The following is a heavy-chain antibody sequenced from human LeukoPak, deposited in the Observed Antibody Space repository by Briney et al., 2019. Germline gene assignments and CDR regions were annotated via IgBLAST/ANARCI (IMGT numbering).Heavy chain of an antibody. CDR1: GFTFSSYA. CDR2: ISGSGGST. D-gene: IGHD3-3*01. Sequence: GGSLRLSCAASGFTFSSYAMSWVRQAPGKGLEWVSAISGSGGSTYYADSVKGRFTISRDNSKNTLYLQMNSLRAEDTAVYYCAKEPKGDGFWSGSPTQNWGQGTLVTVSS. CDR3: AKEPKGDGFWSGSPTQN. J-gene: IGHJ4*02. V-gene: IGHV3-23*01.